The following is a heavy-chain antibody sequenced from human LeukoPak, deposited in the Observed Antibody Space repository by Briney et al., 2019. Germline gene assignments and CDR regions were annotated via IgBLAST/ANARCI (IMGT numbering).Heavy chain of an antibody. D-gene: IGHD3-10*01. CDR3: AREGWLGELLRHVLDS. V-gene: IGHV3-7*01. CDR2: IKQDGSEQ. J-gene: IGHJ4*02. Sequence: PGGSLRLSCAASGFTFGSHWMSWVRQAPGKGLEWVANIKQDGSEQYYVDSVEGRFTISRDNAKNSLYLQMNSPTAEDTAVYYCAREGWLGELLRHVLDSWGQGTLVTVSS. CDR1: GFTFGSHW.